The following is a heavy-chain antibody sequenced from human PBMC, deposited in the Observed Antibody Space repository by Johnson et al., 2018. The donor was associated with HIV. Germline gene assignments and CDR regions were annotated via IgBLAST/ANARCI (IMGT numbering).Heavy chain of an antibody. CDR1: RFTFSSND. CDR3: ARAVRIGVGGGAFDI. Sequence: VQLVESGGGLVQPGGSLRLSCAASRFTFSSNDMYWVRQATGKGLEWVSGINWDGTYTGYVGSVKGRFTIFRDNGKNSLYLQMNSLRVEDTALYYCARAVRIGVGGGAFDIWGQGTMVTVSS. CDR2: INWDGTYT. D-gene: IGHD6-13*01. V-gene: IGHV3-20*04. J-gene: IGHJ3*02.